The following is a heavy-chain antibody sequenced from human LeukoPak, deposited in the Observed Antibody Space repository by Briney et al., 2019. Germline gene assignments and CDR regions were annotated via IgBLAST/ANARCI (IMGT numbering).Heavy chain of an antibody. V-gene: IGHV3-33*01. D-gene: IGHD2-15*01. CDR1: GFTFSSYG. CDR2: IWCDGSNI. Sequence: GGSLRLSCAASGFTFSSYGMHWVRQAPGKGLEWVAVIWCDGSNIYYADSVKGRFTISRDNSKNTLYLQMNSLRAEDTAVYYCARDLSDVVVVAASGAFGYLGQGTLVTVSS. CDR3: ARDLSDVVVVAASGAFGY. J-gene: IGHJ4*02.